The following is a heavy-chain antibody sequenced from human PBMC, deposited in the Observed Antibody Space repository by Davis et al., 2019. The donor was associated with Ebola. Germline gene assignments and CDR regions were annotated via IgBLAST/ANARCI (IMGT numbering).Heavy chain of an antibody. D-gene: IGHD3-9*01. V-gene: IGHV4-34*01. CDR2: INHSGST. Sequence: PSETLSLTCAVYGGSLSGYYWSWIRQPPGRGLEWIGEINHSGSTNYNPSLKSRVTISVDTSKNQFSLKLSSVTAADTAVYYCASSVNNVRYFDWSPFEYWGQGTLVTVSS. CDR3: ASSVNNVRYFDWSPFEY. J-gene: IGHJ4*02. CDR1: GGSLSGYY.